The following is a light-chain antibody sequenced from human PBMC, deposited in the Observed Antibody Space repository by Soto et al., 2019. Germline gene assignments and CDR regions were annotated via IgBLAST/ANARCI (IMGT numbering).Light chain of an antibody. Sequence: VLTQPPSASGTPGQRVTISCSGSSSNIGSSSVNWYQQLPGTAPKLLIYNNNQWPSGVPDRFSGSKSGTSASLAISGLQSEDEADYYCAAWDVTLNGLYVFGTGTKVTV. CDR1: SSNIGSSS. CDR3: AAWDVTLNGLYV. V-gene: IGLV1-44*01. J-gene: IGLJ1*01. CDR2: NNN.